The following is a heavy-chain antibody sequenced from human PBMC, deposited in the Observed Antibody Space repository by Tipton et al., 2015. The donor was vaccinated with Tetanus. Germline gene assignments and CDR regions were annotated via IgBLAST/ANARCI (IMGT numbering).Heavy chain of an antibody. CDR1: GASSTSGDYY. D-gene: IGHD6-13*01. J-gene: IGHJ6*03. CDR3: ARSEQQLVRGYYYYYYMDV. Sequence: TLSLTCTVSGASSTSGDYYWAWIRQPPGKGPEWIGSIYYTGSTYYNPSLKSRVTISEDTSKNQFSLKLSSVTAADTAVYYCARSEQQLVRGYYYYYYMDVWGKGTTVTVSS. CDR2: IYYTGST. V-gene: IGHV4-39*07.